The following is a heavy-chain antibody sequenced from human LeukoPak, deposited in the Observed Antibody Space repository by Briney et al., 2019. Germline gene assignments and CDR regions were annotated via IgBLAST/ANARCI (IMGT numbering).Heavy chain of an antibody. CDR3: ARASFGVFDY. CDR2: IYSGGST. Sequence: SGRSLRLSCAASGFTVSSNYMSWVRQAPGKGLEWVSVIYSGGSTYYADSAKGRFTISRDNSKNTLYLQMNSLRAEDTAVYYCARASFGVFDYWGQGTLVTVSS. D-gene: IGHD3-3*01. V-gene: IGHV3-66*02. J-gene: IGHJ4*02. CDR1: GFTVSSNY.